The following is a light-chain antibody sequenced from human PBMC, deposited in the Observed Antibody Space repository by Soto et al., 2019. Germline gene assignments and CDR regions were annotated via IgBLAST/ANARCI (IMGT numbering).Light chain of an antibody. Sequence: DIQMTQSPSSLSASVGDRVTITCQASQGISNYLNWYQQKPGKAPKLLIYDASKLETGVPSRFSGSGSGTDFTFNISSLQPEDIATYYCQQYDNLPFGGGTKVEIK. J-gene: IGKJ4*01. V-gene: IGKV1-33*01. CDR2: DAS. CDR1: QGISNY. CDR3: QQYDNLP.